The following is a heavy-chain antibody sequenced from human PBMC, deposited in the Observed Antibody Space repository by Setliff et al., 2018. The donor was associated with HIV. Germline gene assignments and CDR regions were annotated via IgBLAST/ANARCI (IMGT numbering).Heavy chain of an antibody. CDR1: GFSFSAYW. CDR3: AKDRDYGDNLLLLNWFDP. CDR2: IKPDGSEK. Sequence: LRLSCAASGFSFSAYWMNWVRQAPGKGLEWVANIKPDGSEKYYVDSVKGRFTISRDNSKNTLYLQMNSLRAEDTAVYYCAKDRDYGDNLLLLNWFDPWGQGTLVTVSS. J-gene: IGHJ5*02. D-gene: IGHD4-17*01. V-gene: IGHV3-7*01.